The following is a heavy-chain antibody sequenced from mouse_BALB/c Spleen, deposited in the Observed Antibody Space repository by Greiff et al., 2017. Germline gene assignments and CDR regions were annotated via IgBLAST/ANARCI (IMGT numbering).Heavy chain of an antibody. V-gene: IGHV14-3*02. D-gene: IGHD4-1*01. CDR3: ARWVPHTGNYFDY. CDR2: IDPANGNT. CDR1: GFNFTDTY. Sequence: EVQGVESGAELVKPGASVKLSCTASGFNFTDTYMHWVQQRPEQGLEWIGRIDPANGNTKYDPKFQGKATITADTSSNTAYLQLSSLTSEDTAVYYCARWVPHTGNYFDYWGQGTTLTVSS. J-gene: IGHJ2*01.